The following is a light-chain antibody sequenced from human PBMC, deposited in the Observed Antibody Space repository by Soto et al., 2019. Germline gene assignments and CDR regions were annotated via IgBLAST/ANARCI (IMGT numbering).Light chain of an antibody. CDR3: CSYAGSSPPFV. V-gene: IGLV2-23*02. J-gene: IGLJ1*01. Sequence: QSVLTQPASVSGSPGQSTTISCTGTSSDVGSYNLVSWYQQHPGKAPKLMIYEVSKRPSGVSNRFSGSKSGNTASLTISGLQAEDEADYYCCSYAGSSPPFVFGTGTKVTVL. CDR2: EVS. CDR1: SSDVGSYNL.